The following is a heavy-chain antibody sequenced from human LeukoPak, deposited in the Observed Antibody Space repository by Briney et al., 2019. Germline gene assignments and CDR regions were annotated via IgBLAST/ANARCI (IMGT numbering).Heavy chain of an antibody. CDR3: ARAPRDSSSSNYMRIIDY. CDR2: IYHSGST. J-gene: IGHJ4*02. Sequence: SETLSLTCAVSGYSIISGNYWVWIRQPPEQGLEWTGGIYHSGSTYYNPSLKSRVTMSVDTSKNQFSLQLSSMNAADTAVYYCARAPRDSSSSNYMRIIDYWGQGTLVTVSS. V-gene: IGHV4-38-2*01. D-gene: IGHD3-22*01. CDR1: GYSIISGNY.